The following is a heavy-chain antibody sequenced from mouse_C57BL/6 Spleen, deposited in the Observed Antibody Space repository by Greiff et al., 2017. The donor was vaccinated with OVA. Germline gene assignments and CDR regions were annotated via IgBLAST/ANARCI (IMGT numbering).Heavy chain of an antibody. J-gene: IGHJ2*01. CDR1: GYAFSSSW. V-gene: IGHV1-82*01. Sequence: VKLMESGPELVKPGASVKISCKASGYAFSSSWMNWVKQRPGKGLEWIGRIYPGDGDTNYNGKFKGKATLTADKSSSTAYMQLSSLTSEDSAVYFCANDYYYFDYWGQGTTLTVSS. CDR2: IYPGDGDT. CDR3: ANDYYYFDY. D-gene: IGHD1-1*01.